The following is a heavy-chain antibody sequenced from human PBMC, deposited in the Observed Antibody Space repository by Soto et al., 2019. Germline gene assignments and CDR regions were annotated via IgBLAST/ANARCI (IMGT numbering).Heavy chain of an antibody. D-gene: IGHD3-10*01. V-gene: IGHV3-23*01. CDR2: ISGSGGST. Sequence: PGGSLRLSCAASGFTFSSYAMSWVRQAPGKGLGWVSAISGSGGSTYYADSVKGRFTISRDNVNDTLYLQMNNLRAEDSGLYYCTRGPRPISTGTGAYWGQGTQVTVSS. CDR1: GFTFSSYA. CDR3: TRGPRPISTGTGAY. J-gene: IGHJ4*02.